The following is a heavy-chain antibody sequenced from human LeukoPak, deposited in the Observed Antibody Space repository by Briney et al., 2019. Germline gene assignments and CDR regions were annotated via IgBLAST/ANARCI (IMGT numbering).Heavy chain of an antibody. V-gene: IGHV3-21*01. Sequence: GGSLRLSCAASGFTFSSYSMNWVRQAPGKGLEWVSSISSSSSYIYYADSVKGRFTISRDSAKNSLYLQMNSLRAEDTAVYYCARDLSPNCGGDCYSDYWGQGTLVTVSS. CDR1: GFTFSSYS. J-gene: IGHJ4*02. CDR2: ISSSSSYI. CDR3: ARDLSPNCGGDCYSDY. D-gene: IGHD2-21*02.